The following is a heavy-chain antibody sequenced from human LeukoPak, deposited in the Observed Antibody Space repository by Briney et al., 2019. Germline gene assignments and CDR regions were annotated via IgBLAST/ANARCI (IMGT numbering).Heavy chain of an antibody. CDR3: AKRGTYYYDSGGYYDQGYFDN. V-gene: IGHV3-23*01. Sequence: PGGSLRLSCAASGFTFSTHAVSWVRQAPGKRLEWVSGISGGSGNTDYSDSVEGRFTISRDNSKNTLYLQMNSLRAEDTAVYYCAKRGTYYYDSGGYYDQGYFDNWGQGTLVTVSS. CDR2: ISGGSGNT. J-gene: IGHJ4*02. CDR1: GFTFSTHA. D-gene: IGHD3-22*01.